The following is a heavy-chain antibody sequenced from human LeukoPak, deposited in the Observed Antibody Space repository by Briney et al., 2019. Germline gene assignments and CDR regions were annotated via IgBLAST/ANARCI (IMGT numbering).Heavy chain of an antibody. CDR3: ARGSSNVAARNNWFDP. CDR2: ISGSSSYI. D-gene: IGHD6-6*01. Sequence: GGSLRLSCTASGFIFSSFSMNWVRQAPGKGLEWVSSISGSSSYIYYADSMKGRFTISRDNGKNSLYLQMNSLRAEDTAVYFCARGSSNVAARNNWFDPWGQGTLVTVSS. V-gene: IGHV3-21*01. CDR1: GFIFSSFS. J-gene: IGHJ5*02.